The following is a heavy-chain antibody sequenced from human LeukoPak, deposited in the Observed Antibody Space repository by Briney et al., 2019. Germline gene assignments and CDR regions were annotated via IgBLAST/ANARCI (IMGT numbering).Heavy chain of an antibody. Sequence: SETLSLTCTVSGGSISSYYWSWIRQPPGKGLEWIGYIYYSGSTNYNPSLKGRVTISVDTSKNQFSLKLSSVTAADTAVYYCARDSSSWYNYGMDVWGQGTTVTVSS. CDR3: ARDSSSWYNYGMDV. J-gene: IGHJ6*02. V-gene: IGHV4-59*01. CDR2: IYYSGST. D-gene: IGHD6-13*01. CDR1: GGSISSYY.